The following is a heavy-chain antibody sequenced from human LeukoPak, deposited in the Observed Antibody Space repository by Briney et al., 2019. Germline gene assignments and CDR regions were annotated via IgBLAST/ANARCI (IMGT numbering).Heavy chain of an antibody. CDR1: GYSISSGYY. J-gene: IGHJ4*02. V-gene: IGHV4-38-2*02. D-gene: IGHD4-11*01. CDR3: ARQGEYSNYGVDY. Sequence: PSETLSLTCTVSGYSISSGYYWGWIRQPPGKGLEWIGSIYHSGSTYYNPSLKSRVTISVDTSKNQFSLKLSSVTAADTAVYYCARQGEYSNYGVDYWGQGTLVTVSS. CDR2: IYHSGST.